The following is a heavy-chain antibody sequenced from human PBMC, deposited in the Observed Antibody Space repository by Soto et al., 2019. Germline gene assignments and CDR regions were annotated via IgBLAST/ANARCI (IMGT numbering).Heavy chain of an antibody. D-gene: IGHD3-22*01. CDR2: ISYDGSNK. Sequence: GGSLSLSCAASGFTFSSYGMHWVRQAPGKGLEWVAVISYDGSNKYYADSVKGRFTISRDNSKNTLYLQMNSLRAEDTAVYYCAKGSLSSGLPFDYWGQGTLVTVSS. V-gene: IGHV3-30*18. CDR3: AKGSLSSGLPFDY. J-gene: IGHJ4*02. CDR1: GFTFSSYG.